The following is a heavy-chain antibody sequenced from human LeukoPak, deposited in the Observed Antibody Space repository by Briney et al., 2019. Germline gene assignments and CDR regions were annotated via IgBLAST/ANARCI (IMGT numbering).Heavy chain of an antibody. V-gene: IGHV1-2*02. CDR1: GYTFTGYY. Sequence: ASVKVSCKASGYTFTGYYMHWVRQAPGQGLEWMGWINPNSGGTNYAQKFQGRVTMTRDTSISTAYMELSRLRSDDTAVYYCAREWLQLRHYFDYWGQGTLVTVSS. CDR2: INPNSGGT. D-gene: IGHD5-24*01. J-gene: IGHJ4*02. CDR3: AREWLQLRHYFDY.